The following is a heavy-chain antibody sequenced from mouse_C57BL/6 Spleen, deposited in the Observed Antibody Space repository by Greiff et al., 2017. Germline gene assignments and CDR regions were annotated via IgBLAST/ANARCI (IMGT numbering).Heavy chain of an antibody. J-gene: IGHJ2*01. CDR3: AIVTTVVPTGGYFDY. CDR1: GYAFSSSW. V-gene: IGHV1-82*01. D-gene: IGHD1-1*01. CDR2: IYPGDGDT. Sequence: QVQLQQSGPELVKPGASVKISCKASGYAFSSSWMNWVKQRPGKGLEWIGRIYPGDGDTNYNGKFKGKATLTADKSSSTSYMQLSSLTSEDSAVYFCAIVTTVVPTGGYFDYWGQGTTLTVSS.